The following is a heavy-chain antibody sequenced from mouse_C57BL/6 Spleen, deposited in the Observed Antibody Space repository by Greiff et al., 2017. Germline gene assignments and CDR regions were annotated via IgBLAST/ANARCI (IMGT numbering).Heavy chain of an antibody. Sequence: QVQLQQSGPELVKPGASVKISCKASGYAFSSSWMNWVKQRPGKGLEWIGRIYPGDGDTNYNGKFKGKATLTADKSSSTAYMQLSSRTSEDSAVYFCANIITTVVDYFDYWGQGTTLTVSS. V-gene: IGHV1-82*01. CDR2: IYPGDGDT. CDR3: ANIITTVVDYFDY. CDR1: GYAFSSSW. J-gene: IGHJ2*01. D-gene: IGHD1-1*01.